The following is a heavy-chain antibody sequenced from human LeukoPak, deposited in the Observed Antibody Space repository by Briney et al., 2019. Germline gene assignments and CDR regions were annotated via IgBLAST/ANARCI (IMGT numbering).Heavy chain of an antibody. CDR2: IYYSGST. CDR1: GGSISSSSYY. J-gene: IGHJ6*03. CDR3: ASQPGATTLTPWEIYYYYYYMDV. V-gene: IGHV4-39*01. Sequence: PSETLSLTCTVSGGSISSSSYYWGWIRQPPGKGLEWIGSIYYSGSTYYNPSLKSRVTISVDTSKNQFSLKLSSVTAADTAVYYCASQPGATTLTPWEIYYYYYYMDVWGKGTTVTISS. D-gene: IGHD4-17*01.